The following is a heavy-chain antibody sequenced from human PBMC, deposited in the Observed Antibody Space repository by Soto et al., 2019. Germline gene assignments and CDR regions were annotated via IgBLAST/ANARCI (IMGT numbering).Heavy chain of an antibody. Sequence: ASETLSLTCAVSGYSISSGYYWGWIRQPPGKGLEWIGSIYHSGSTCYNPSLKSRVTISVDTSKNQFSLKLSSVTAADTAVYYCARADIRIAAGWFDPWGQGTLVTVSS. CDR1: GYSISSGYY. D-gene: IGHD6-13*01. CDR3: ARADIRIAAGWFDP. J-gene: IGHJ5*02. V-gene: IGHV4-38-2*01. CDR2: IYHSGST.